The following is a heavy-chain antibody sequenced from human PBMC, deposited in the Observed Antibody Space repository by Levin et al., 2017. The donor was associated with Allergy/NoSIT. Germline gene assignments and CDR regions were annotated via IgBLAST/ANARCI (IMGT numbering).Heavy chain of an antibody. CDR1: ALSFSTYS. D-gene: IGHD7-27*01. CDR2: IGASGSYI. V-gene: IGHV3-21*01. J-gene: IGHJ4*02. CDR3: ARGTRDTGGLLDY. Sequence: GGSLRLSCVASALSFSTYSMNWVRQAPGKGLEWVSSIGASGSYIHYADSVKGRFTISRDNAKNSLYLQMNSLRAEDTAVYYCARGTRDTGGLLDYWGQGTLVTVSS.